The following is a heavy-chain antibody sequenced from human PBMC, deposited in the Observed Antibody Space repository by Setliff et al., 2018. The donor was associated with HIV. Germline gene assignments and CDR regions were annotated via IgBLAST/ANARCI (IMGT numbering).Heavy chain of an antibody. V-gene: IGHV3-7*03. D-gene: IGHD3-22*01. CDR3: ARAYNVYDYRFDSSGYDY. CDR1: GAYISSYY. CDR2: IKQDGSEQ. Sequence: ASETLSLTCTVSGAYISSYYWGWIRQPPGKGLEWVANIKQDGSEQFYVDSVKGRFTISRDNAKNSLYLQMNSLRAEDTAVYYCARAYNVYDYRFDSSGYDYWGQGTLVTVSS. J-gene: IGHJ4*02.